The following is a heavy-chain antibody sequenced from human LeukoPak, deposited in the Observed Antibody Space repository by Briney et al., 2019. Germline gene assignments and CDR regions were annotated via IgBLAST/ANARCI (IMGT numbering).Heavy chain of an antibody. CDR2: IYSGGRT. J-gene: IGHJ4*02. Sequence: GGSLRLSCAASGFTFSSNYMSWVRQAPGKGLEWVSVIYSGGRTNHADSVKGRFTISRDNSKNTLYLQMNSLRAEDTAVYYCARYGSWPYYFDYWGQGTLVTVSS. CDR3: ARYGSWPYYFDY. D-gene: IGHD6-13*01. CDR1: GFTFSSNY. V-gene: IGHV3-66*01.